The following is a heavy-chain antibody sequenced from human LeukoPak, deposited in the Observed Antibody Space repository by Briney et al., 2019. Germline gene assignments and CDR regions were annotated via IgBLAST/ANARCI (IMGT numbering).Heavy chain of an antibody. CDR3: ATYFGGSYRAFDY. CDR1: GGSISSYY. Sequence: SETLSLTCTVSGGSISSYYWSWIRQPPGKGLEWIGYIYYSGSTNYNLSLKSRVTISVDTSKNQFSLKLSSVTAADTAVYYCATYFGGSYRAFDYWGQGTLVTVSS. V-gene: IGHV4-59*01. J-gene: IGHJ4*02. CDR2: IYYSGST. D-gene: IGHD1-26*01.